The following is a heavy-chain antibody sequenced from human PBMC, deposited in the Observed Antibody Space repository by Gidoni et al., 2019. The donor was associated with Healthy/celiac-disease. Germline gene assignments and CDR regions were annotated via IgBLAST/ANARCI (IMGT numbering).Heavy chain of an antibody. CDR3: ARGRGWSSSWYFPPYFDY. J-gene: IGHJ4*02. CDR2: INHSGST. CDR1: GRSFSGYY. Sequence: QVQLQQWGAGLLKPSETLSLTCAVSGRSFSGYYWSWIRQPPGKGLEWIGEINHSGSTNYNPSLKSRVTISVDTSKNQFSLKLSSVTAADTAVYYCARGRGWSSSWYFPPYFDYWGQGTLVTVSS. V-gene: IGHV4-34*01. D-gene: IGHD6-13*01.